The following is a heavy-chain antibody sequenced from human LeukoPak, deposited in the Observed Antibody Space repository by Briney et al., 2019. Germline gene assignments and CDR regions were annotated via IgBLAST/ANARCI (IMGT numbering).Heavy chain of an antibody. D-gene: IGHD2-15*01. J-gene: IGHJ4*02. V-gene: IGHV4-59*01. CDR2: IYYSGRT. CDR1: GDSISTYY. Sequence: SETLSLTCTVSGDSISTYYWTRIRQPPGKGLEWIGYIYYSGRTNYNPSLKSRVTISVDTSKNQFSLKLSSVTAADTAVYYCARDGGSDGGDYWGQGTLVTVSS. CDR3: ARDGGSDGGDY.